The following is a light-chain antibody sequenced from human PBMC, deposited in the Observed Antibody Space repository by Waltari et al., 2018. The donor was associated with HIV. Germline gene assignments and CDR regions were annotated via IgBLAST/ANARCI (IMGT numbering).Light chain of an antibody. V-gene: IGKV1-39*01. Sequence: DIRVTQSPSSLSASVGDRVTITCQASQSISSYLNWYQQEPGTAPKLLMSAASSLQSGVPSRFSGNGSGTDFTLTISSLQPEDFATYYCQQSYGSPFTFGPGSKLHIK. CDR2: AAS. J-gene: IGKJ3*01. CDR3: QQSYGSPFT. CDR1: QSISSY.